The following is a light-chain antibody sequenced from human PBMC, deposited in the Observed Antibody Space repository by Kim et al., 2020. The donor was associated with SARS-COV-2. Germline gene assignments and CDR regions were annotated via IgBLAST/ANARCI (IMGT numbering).Light chain of an antibody. J-gene: IGKJ2*01. CDR3: QQRSNGGT. V-gene: IGKV3-11*01. CDR1: QSVSSY. Sequence: LSLSPGERATLSCRASQSVSSYLAWYQQKPGQAPRLLIYDASNRATGIPARFSGSGSGTDFTLTISSLEPEDFAVYYCQQRSNGGTFGQGTKLEI. CDR2: DAS.